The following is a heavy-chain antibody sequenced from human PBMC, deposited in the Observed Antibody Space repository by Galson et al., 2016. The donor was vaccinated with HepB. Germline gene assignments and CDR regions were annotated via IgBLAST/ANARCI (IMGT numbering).Heavy chain of an antibody. CDR3: ARDSPLAAGPLRVDY. Sequence: QSGADVKKPGESLKISCKASGYTFTTHDINWVRQATGQGLEWMGWMNPNSGTTGYAQKFQGRVTMTINTSISTAYMELSSLRSEDTAMYYCARDSPLAAGPLRVDYWGQGTLVTVSS. V-gene: IGHV1-8*01. CDR1: GYTFTTHD. CDR2: MNPNSGTT. J-gene: IGHJ4*02. D-gene: IGHD6-13*01.